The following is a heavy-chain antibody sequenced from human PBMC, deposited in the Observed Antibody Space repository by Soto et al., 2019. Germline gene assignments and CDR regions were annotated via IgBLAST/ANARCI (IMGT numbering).Heavy chain of an antibody. CDR3: ARAYSSGYYFYYYGMDV. D-gene: IGHD6-19*01. J-gene: IGHJ6*02. V-gene: IGHV1-18*01. CDR1: GYTFTSYG. CDR2: ISAYNGNT. Sequence: GASVKVSFKASGYTFTSYGISWVRQAPGQGLEWMGWISAYNGNTNYAQKFQGRVTMTTDTSTTTAYMDLRSLRSDDTAVYYCARAYSSGYYFYYYGMDVWGQGTTVTVSS.